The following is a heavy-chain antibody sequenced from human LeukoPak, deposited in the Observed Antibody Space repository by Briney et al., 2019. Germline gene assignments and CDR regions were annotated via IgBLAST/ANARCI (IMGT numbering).Heavy chain of an antibody. Sequence: GGSLRLSCAASGFTFSSYSMNWVRQAPGKGLEWVSSISSSSSYIYYADSVKGRLTISRDNAKNSLYLQMNSLRAEDTAVYYCARVHYYDSTGYYPLVYWGQGTLVTVSS. J-gene: IGHJ4*02. V-gene: IGHV3-21*01. CDR1: GFTFSSYS. CDR2: ISSSSSYI. CDR3: ARVHYYDSTGYYPLVY. D-gene: IGHD3-22*01.